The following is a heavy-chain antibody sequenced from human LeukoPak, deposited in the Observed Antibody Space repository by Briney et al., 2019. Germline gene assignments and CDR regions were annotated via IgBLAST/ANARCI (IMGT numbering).Heavy chain of an antibody. CDR3: ARWGREGNWFDP. D-gene: IGHD5-24*01. Sequence: SETLSLTCTVSGGFISSYYWSWIRQPPGKGLEWIGYIYYSGSTNYNPSLKSRVTISVDTSKNQFSLKLSSVAAADTAVYYCARWGREGNWFDPWGQGTLVTVSS. J-gene: IGHJ5*02. V-gene: IGHV4-59*01. CDR2: IYYSGST. CDR1: GGFISSYY.